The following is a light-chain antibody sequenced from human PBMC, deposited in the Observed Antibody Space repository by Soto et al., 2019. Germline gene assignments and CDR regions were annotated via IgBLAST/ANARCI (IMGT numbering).Light chain of an antibody. Sequence: QSALTQPPSVSGSPGQSVAISCTGTSSDAGSNNRVSWYQQPPGSAPKLIIYDVSNRPSGIPDRFSGSKSANTASLTISGLQTEDEADYYCSSYTTSNTDVFGTGTKVTVL. J-gene: IGLJ1*01. CDR2: DVS. CDR3: SSYTTSNTDV. V-gene: IGLV2-18*02. CDR1: SSDAGSNNR.